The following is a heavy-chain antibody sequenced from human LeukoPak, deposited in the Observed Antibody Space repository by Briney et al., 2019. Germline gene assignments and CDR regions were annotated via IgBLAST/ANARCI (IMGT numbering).Heavy chain of an antibody. CDR1: GGSFSGYY. D-gene: IGHD6-19*01. V-gene: IGHV4-34*01. CDR2: INHSGST. CDR3: AKRYNSGWGDAFDI. J-gene: IGHJ3*02. Sequence: SETLSLTCAVYGGSFSGYYWSWIRQPPGKGLEWMGEINHSGSTNYNPSLKSRVTISVDTSKNQFSLKLSSGTAADTAVYYCAKRYNSGWGDAFDIWGQGTMVTVSS.